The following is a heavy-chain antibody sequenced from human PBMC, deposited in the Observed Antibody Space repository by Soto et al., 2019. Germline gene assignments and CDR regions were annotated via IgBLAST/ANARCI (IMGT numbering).Heavy chain of an antibody. Sequence: SETLSLTCTVSGGSISSSSYYWGWIRQPPGKGLEWIGSIYYSGSTYYNPSLKSRVTISVDTSKNQFSLKLSSVTAADTAVYYCARVDIVVVPSAGYFQHWGQGTLVTVSS. D-gene: IGHD2-15*01. CDR2: IYYSGST. V-gene: IGHV4-39*01. CDR1: GGSISSSSYY. CDR3: ARVDIVVVPSAGYFQH. J-gene: IGHJ1*01.